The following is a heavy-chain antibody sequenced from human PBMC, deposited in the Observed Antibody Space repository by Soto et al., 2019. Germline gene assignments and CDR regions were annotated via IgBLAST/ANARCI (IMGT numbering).Heavy chain of an antibody. J-gene: IGHJ4*02. D-gene: IGHD2-21*02. CDR2: INHSGST. CDR3: ARSVAVVTQKRSVLDY. Sequence: QVQLQQWGAGLLKPSETLSLTCAVYGGSFSGYYWSWIRQPPGKGLEWIGEINHSGSTNYNPSLKSRVTISVDTSKNQFSLKLSSVTAADTAVYYCARSVAVVTQKRSVLDYWGQGTLVTVSS. V-gene: IGHV4-34*01. CDR1: GGSFSGYY.